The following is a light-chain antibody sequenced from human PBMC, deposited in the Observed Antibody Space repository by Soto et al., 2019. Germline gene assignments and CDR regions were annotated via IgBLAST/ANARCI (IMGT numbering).Light chain of an antibody. V-gene: IGLV2-14*01. J-gene: IGLJ2*01. CDR2: DVS. CDR1: SSDVGGYNY. CDR3: SSYTSSSFVV. Sequence: QSVLTQPASVSGSPGQSITISCTGTSSDVGGYNYVSWYQQHPGKAPKLMIYDVSNRPSGVSNRFSGSKSGNTASLTISGLQAEGEADYYCSSYTSSSFVVFGGGTKVTVL.